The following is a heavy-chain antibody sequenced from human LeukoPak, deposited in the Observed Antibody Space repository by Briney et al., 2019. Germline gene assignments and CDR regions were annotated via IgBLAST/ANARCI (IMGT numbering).Heavy chain of an antibody. CDR1: GYTFTGYY. J-gene: IGHJ5*02. CDR2: INPNSGGT. V-gene: IGHV1-2*02. Sequence: ASVKVSCKASGYTFTGYYMHWVRQAPGQGLEWMGWINPNSGGTNYAQKFQGRVTMTRDTSISTAYMELSRLRSDDTAVYYCAKDVIVVVPAANWFDPWGQGTLVTVSS. D-gene: IGHD2-2*01. CDR3: AKDVIVVVPAANWFDP.